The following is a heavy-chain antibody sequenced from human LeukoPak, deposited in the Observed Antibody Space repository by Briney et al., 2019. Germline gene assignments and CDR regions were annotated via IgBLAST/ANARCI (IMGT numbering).Heavy chain of an antibody. CDR2: IYTSGST. D-gene: IGHD1-14*01. CDR3: ARHGTGLKAFNA. CDR1: GGSISSYY. V-gene: IGHV4-4*07. Sequence: PSETLSLTCTVSGGSISSYYWSWIRQPAGKGLEWIGRIYTSGSTNYNPSLKSRVTISVDMSKNQFSLKLNSVTAADTALYYCARHGTGLKAFNAWGQGTMVTVSS. J-gene: IGHJ3*01.